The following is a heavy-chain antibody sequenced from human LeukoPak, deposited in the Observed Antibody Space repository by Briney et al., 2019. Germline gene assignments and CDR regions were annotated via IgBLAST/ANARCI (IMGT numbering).Heavy chain of an antibody. Sequence: GSLRLSCAASGFTFRNYAMSWVRQPPGKGLEWIGEIYNSGSTIYNPSLKSRVTISVDTSKNQFSLNLISVTAADTAVYYCVRAYDYWGQGTLVTVSS. CDR3: VRAYDY. V-gene: IGHV4-34*01. CDR1: GFTFRNYA. J-gene: IGHJ4*02. CDR2: IYNSGST.